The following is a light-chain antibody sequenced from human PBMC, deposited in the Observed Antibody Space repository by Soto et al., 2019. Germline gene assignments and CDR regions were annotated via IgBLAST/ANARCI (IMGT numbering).Light chain of an antibody. V-gene: IGLV1-40*01. CDR2: GNS. CDR1: SSNIGAGYD. Sequence: QSVLTQPPSVTGAPGQRVTISCTGSSSNIGAGYDVHWYQQLPGTAPKLLIYGNSNRPSGVPDRFSDSKSGTSASLAITGLQAEDEADYYCQSYDSSLSVVFGTGTKLTVL. J-gene: IGLJ1*01. CDR3: QSYDSSLSVV.